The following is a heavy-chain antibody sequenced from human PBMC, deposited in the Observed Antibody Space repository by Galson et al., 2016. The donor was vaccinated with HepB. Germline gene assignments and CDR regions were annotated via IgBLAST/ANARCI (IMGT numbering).Heavy chain of an antibody. CDR3: AKDDPDYTSTLDY. Sequence: SLRLSCAASGFTFSNYAMHWVRQAPGKGLEWVAVISHDGINQYYVDSVKGRFTISRDNSKDTLYLQMNSLRVEDTAVYYCAKDDPDYTSTLDYWGQGTLVTVSS. D-gene: IGHD6-13*01. CDR2: ISHDGINQ. J-gene: IGHJ4*02. CDR1: GFTFSNYA. V-gene: IGHV3-30*18.